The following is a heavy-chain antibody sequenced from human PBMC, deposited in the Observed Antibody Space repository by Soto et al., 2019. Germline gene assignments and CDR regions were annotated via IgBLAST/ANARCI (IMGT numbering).Heavy chain of an antibody. J-gene: IGHJ6*02. CDR3: ARRPITMVRGVHHGYYYYGMDV. Sequence: EVQLLESGGGLVQPGGSLRLSCAASGFTFSSYAMSWVRQAPGKGLEWVSAISGSGGSTYYADSVKGRFTISRDNSKNTLYLQMNSLRAEDTAVYYCARRPITMVRGVHHGYYYYGMDVWGQGTTVTVSS. CDR2: ISGSGGST. D-gene: IGHD3-10*01. CDR1: GFTFSSYA. V-gene: IGHV3-23*01.